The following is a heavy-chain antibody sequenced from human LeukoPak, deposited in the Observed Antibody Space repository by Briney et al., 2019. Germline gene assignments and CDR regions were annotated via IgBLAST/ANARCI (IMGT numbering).Heavy chain of an antibody. CDR2: ISSSSSYI. V-gene: IGHV3-21*01. CDR3: ARDSRFDYGAYDAFVI. CDR1: GFTFSSYS. D-gene: IGHD4-17*01. J-gene: IGHJ3*02. Sequence: GGSLRLSCAASGFTFSSYSMNWVRQAPGKGLEWVSSISSSSSYIYYADSVKGRFTISRDNAKNSLYLQMNSLRAEDTAVYYCARDSRFDYGAYDAFVIWGQGTMVTVSS.